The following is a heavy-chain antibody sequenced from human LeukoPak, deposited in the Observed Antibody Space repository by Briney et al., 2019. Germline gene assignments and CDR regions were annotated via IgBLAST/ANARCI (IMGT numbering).Heavy chain of an antibody. J-gene: IGHJ4*02. D-gene: IGHD4-11*01. V-gene: IGHV1-69*04. CDR1: GGTFSSYA. CDR2: IIPILGIA. Sequence: ASVKVSCKASGGTFSSYAISWVRQAPGQGLEWMGRIIPILGIANYAQKFQGRVTITADKSTSTAYMELSSLRSEDTAVYYCARVTRNYSNLSNWDQGTLVTVSS. CDR3: ARVTRNYSNLSN.